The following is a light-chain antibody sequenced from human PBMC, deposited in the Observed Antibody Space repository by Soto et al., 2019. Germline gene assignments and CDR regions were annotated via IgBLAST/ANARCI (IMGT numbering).Light chain of an antibody. Sequence: QLVLTQSPSASASLGASVKLTCTLSSGHSSYAIAWHQQQPEKGPRYLMNVNSDGSHSKGDGIPDRFSGSSSGAERYLTISSLQSEDEADYYCQTWGTGTWVFGGGTKLTVL. V-gene: IGLV4-69*01. CDR3: QTWGTGTWV. CDR1: SGHSSYA. CDR2: VNSDGSH. J-gene: IGLJ3*02.